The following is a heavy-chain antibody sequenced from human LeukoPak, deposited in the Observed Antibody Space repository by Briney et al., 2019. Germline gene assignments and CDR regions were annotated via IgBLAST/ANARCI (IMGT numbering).Heavy chain of an antibody. CDR3: AREKEGLLTFDY. J-gene: IGHJ4*02. CDR2: IIPIFGTA. Sequence: SVKVSCKASGGTFSSYAISWVRQAPRQGLEWMGGIIPIFGTANYAQKFQGRVTITADKSTSTAYMELSSLRSEDTAVYYCAREKEGLLTFDYWGQGTLVTVSS. CDR1: GGTFSSYA. D-gene: IGHD3-10*01. V-gene: IGHV1-69*06.